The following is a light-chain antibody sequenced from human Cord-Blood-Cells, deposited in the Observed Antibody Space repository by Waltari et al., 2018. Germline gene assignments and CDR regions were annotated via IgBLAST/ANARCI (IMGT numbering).Light chain of an antibody. CDR3: QTWGTGIRV. J-gene: IGLJ3*02. Sequence: QLVLTQSPSASASLGASVKLTCTLSSGHSSYALAWHQPQPEEGPRYWMKLNSDGSHSKGDGIPDRFSGSSSGAERYLPISSLQSEDEADYYCQTWGTGIRVFGGGTKLTVL. CDR1: SGHSSYA. V-gene: IGLV4-69*01. CDR2: LNSDGSH.